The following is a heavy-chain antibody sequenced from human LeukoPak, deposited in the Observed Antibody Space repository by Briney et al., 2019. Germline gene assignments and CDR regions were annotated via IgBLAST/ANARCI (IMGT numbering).Heavy chain of an antibody. CDR2: ISYDGSNK. D-gene: IGHD1-26*01. Sequence: GGSLRLSCAASGFTFSSYGMHWVRQAPGKGLEWVAVISYDGSNKYYADSVKGRFTISRDNSKNTLYLQMNSLRAEDTAVYYCARDGGYGPYYYYYYMDVWGKGTTVTVSS. CDR3: ARDGGYGPYYYYYYMDV. J-gene: IGHJ6*03. CDR1: GFTFSSYG. V-gene: IGHV3-30*19.